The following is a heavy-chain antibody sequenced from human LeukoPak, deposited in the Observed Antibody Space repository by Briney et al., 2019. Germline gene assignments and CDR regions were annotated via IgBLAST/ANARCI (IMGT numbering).Heavy chain of an antibody. D-gene: IGHD4-23*01. CDR3: AREVTSGRFDP. V-gene: IGHV3-7*01. CDR2: IKQDGSEK. CDR1: GFTLSDHF. Sequence: GGSLRLSCAVSGFTLSDHFMDWVRQAPGKGLEWVAHIKQDGSEKYYVDSVKGRFTISRDNAKNSLYLQMNSLRAEDTAVYYCAREVTSGRFDPWGQGTLVTVSS. J-gene: IGHJ5*02.